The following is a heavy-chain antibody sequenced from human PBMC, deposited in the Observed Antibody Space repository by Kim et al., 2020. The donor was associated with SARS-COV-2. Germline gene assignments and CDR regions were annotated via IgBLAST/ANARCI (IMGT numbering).Heavy chain of an antibody. CDR2: ISGSGGST. CDR1: GFTFSSYA. J-gene: IGHJ3*02. CDR3: AKGADSSGYYLADAFDI. V-gene: IGHV3-23*01. Sequence: GGSLRLSCAASGFTFSSYAMSWVRQAPGKGLEWVSAISGSGGSTYYADSVKGRFTISRDNSKNTLYLQMNSLRAEDTAVYYCAKGADSSGYYLADAFDIWGQGTMVTVSS. D-gene: IGHD3-22*01.